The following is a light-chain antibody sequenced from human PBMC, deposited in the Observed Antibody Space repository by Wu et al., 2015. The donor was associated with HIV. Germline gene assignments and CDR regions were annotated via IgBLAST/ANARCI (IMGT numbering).Light chain of an antibody. CDR3: QQYGSSPLT. V-gene: IGKV3-20*01. CDR2: GVS. CDR1: QSLSTY. J-gene: IGKJ4*01. Sequence: ETVLTQSPATLSLSPGDRATLSCRASQSLSTYLAWYQQKPGQAPRLLIFGVSNRATGIPDRFSGSGSGTDFSPTISRLEPEDFAVYYCQQYGSSPLTFGGGTKVEI.